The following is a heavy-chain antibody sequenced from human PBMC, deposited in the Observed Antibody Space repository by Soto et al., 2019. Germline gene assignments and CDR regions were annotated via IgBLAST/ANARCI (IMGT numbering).Heavy chain of an antibody. D-gene: IGHD3-10*01. CDR1: WFSLSTSGVG. CDR3: ARSSYGPRGGVPFDH. V-gene: IGHV2-5*01. J-gene: IGHJ4*02. CDR2: IYWNDDK. Sequence: XGPTLVTPTQTLTLTGTFSWFSLSTSGVGVCCIRQPPGKALEWLALIYWNDDKRYSPSLKSRLTITKDTSKNQVVLTMTKMDPVDTATYYCARSSYGPRGGVPFDHWGQGTLVTVSS.